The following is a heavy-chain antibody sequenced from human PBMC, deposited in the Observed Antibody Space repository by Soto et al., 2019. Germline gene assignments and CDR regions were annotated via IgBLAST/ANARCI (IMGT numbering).Heavy chain of an antibody. CDR3: ARSDHSGYYYYGMDV. Sequence: SETLSLTCTVSGGSISSYYWSWIRPPPGKGLEWIGYIYYSGSTNYNPSLKSRVTISVDTSKNQFSLKLSSVTAADTAVYYCARSDHSGYYYYGMDVWGQGTTVTVSS. V-gene: IGHV4-59*08. J-gene: IGHJ6*02. CDR1: GGSISSYY. D-gene: IGHD3-10*01. CDR2: IYYSGST.